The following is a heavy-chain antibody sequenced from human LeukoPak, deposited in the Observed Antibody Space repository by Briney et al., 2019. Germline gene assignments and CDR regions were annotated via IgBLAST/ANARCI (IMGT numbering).Heavy chain of an antibody. V-gene: IGHV3-33*01. J-gene: IGHJ5*02. CDR3: VRGVGVSRFNYFDP. CDR1: GFTFSSFG. CDR2: IWYDASNK. Sequence: GGSLRLSCAASGFTFSSFGMHWVRRAPGKGLEGVAVIWYDASNKYYADSVKGRFTNFRDNSKNTLYLQMNSLRDDDTAVYYCVRGVGVSRFNYFDPWGQETLVIVSS. D-gene: IGHD6-13*01.